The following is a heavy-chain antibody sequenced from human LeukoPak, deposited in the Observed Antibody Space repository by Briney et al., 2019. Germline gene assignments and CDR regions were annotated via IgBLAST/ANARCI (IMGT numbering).Heavy chain of an antibody. Sequence: ASVKVSCKASGYTFTGYYMHWVRQAPGQGLEWMGRINPNSGGTNYAQKFQGRVTMTRDTSISTAYMELSRLRSDDTAVYYCARAGIVGAKTLGLRSDFDIWGQGTMVTVSS. CDR1: GYTFTGYY. CDR2: INPNSGGT. CDR3: ARAGIVGAKTLGLRSDFDI. V-gene: IGHV1-2*06. J-gene: IGHJ3*02. D-gene: IGHD1-26*01.